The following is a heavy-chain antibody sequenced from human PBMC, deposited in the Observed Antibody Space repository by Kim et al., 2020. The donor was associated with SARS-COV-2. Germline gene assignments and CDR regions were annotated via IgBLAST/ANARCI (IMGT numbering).Heavy chain of an antibody. D-gene: IGHD3-16*01. Sequence: SETLSLTCTISGASISSHYWTWIRQTPGKGPEWIGNIFYTGITDYNPYFKSRITISVDTSKNEFSLNLRAVTAADSAVYFCAAGRWGTYANFWGRGTVVTVSS. J-gene: IGHJ4*02. CDR3: AAGRWGTYANF. CDR2: IFYTGIT. V-gene: IGHV4-59*11. CDR1: GASISSHY.